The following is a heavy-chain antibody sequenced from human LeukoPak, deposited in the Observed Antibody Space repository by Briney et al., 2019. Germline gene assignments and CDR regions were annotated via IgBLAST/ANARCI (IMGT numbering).Heavy chain of an antibody. CDR3: ARVDYGDYSKDFDY. V-gene: IGHV4-34*01. CDR2: INHRGRT. Sequence: SETLSLTCAVYGESFDDYYWSWIRQPPGKGLEWIGEINHRGRTNYNPSLKSRVTISVDTSKNQFSLRLSSVTAADTAMYYCARVDYGDYSKDFDYWGQGILVTVSS. CDR1: GESFDDYY. D-gene: IGHD4-17*01. J-gene: IGHJ4*02.